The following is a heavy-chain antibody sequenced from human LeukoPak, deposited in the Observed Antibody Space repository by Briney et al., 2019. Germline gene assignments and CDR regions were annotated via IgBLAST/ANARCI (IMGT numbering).Heavy chain of an antibody. CDR2: LTRSGGDT. V-gene: IGHV3-23*01. CDR1: GFTFTGYP. Sequence: GGSLRLSCAASGFTFTGYPMSWLRQAPGKGVEWVSALTRSGGDTYHADTVKGRFTISRDNSKNTLYLQMNSLRAEDTAVYYCARDGARHDRTLLTITSLFDPWGQGTLVTVSS. CDR3: ARDGARHDRTLLTITSLFDP. J-gene: IGHJ5*02. D-gene: IGHD3-16*01.